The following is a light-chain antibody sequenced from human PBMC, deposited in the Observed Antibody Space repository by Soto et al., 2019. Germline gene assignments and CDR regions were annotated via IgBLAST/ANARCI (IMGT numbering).Light chain of an antibody. V-gene: IGKV1-5*01. J-gene: IGKJ5*01. CDR3: QQYNSYSPIT. Sequence: IDMTQAPSTLSASVGDRVTMTWGASQSISSWLAWYQQKPGKAPKLLIYDASSLESGVPSRFSGSGSGTEFALTISSLQPDDFATYYCQQYNSYSPITFGQGTRLEIK. CDR1: QSISSW. CDR2: DAS.